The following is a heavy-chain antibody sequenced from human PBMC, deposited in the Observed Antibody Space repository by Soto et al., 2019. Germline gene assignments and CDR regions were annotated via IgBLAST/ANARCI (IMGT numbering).Heavy chain of an antibody. V-gene: IGHV1-24*01. Sequence: ASVKVSCKVSGYTLTELSMHWVRQAPGNGLEWMGGFDPEDGETIYAQKFQGRVTMTEYTSTDTAYMELSSLRSEDTAVYYCAPAYDYVWGSYRYQYRFEYGGQGTRVTVSS. CDR1: GYTLTELS. D-gene: IGHD3-16*02. J-gene: IGHJ4*02. CDR2: FDPEDGET. CDR3: APAYDYVWGSYRYQYRFEY.